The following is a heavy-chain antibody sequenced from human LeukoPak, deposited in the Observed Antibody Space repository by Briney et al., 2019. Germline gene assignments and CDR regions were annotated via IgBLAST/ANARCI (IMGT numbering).Heavy chain of an antibody. CDR1: GIAVSGNY. CDR2: ISINTNT. V-gene: IGHV3-69-1*01. D-gene: IGHD3-22*01. Sequence: GGSLTLSCAASGIAVSGNYMSWVRQTPGKGLEWISFISINTNTFYADSVRGRFTISRDNAKNTVSLQMNSLRPEDTGVYYCARAPSEIGGYYPEYFRHWGQGTLVTVSS. J-gene: IGHJ1*01. CDR3: ARAPSEIGGYYPEYFRH.